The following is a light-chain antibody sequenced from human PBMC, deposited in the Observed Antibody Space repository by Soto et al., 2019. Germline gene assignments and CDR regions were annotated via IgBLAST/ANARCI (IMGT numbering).Light chain of an antibody. Sequence: DLQMTKSPSTLSASVGDGVTITCRPSQSISTWLAWYQQKRGRAPRLLIFDASSLESGVPSRFSGSGSGAEFTLTISSLQPDDFATYYCQQYNTYSYTFGQGTKVDIK. J-gene: IGKJ2*01. CDR1: QSISTW. CDR3: QQYNTYSYT. V-gene: IGKV1-5*01. CDR2: DAS.